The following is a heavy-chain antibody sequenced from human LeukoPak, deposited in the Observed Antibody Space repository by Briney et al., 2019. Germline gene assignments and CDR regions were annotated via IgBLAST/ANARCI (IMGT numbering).Heavy chain of an antibody. CDR3: AKDQTTVLYYFDY. V-gene: IGHV3-33*06. J-gene: IGHJ4*02. CDR2: IWYDGSNK. Sequence: GWSLRLSCAASGFTFSSYGMHWVRQAPGKGLEWVAVIWYDGSNKYYADSVKGRFTISRDNSKNTLYLQMNSLRAEDTAVYYCAKDQTTVLYYFDYWGQGTLVTVCS. D-gene: IGHD4-11*01. CDR1: GFTFSSYG.